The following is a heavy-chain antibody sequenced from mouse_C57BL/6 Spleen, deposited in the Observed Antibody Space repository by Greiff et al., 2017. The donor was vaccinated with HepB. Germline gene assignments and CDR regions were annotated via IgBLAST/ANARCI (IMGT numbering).Heavy chain of an antibody. V-gene: IGHV1-50*01. CDR2: IDPSDSYT. Sequence: QVQLQQSGAELVKPGASVKLSCKASGYTFTSYWMQWVKQRPGQGLEWIGEIDPSDSYTNYNQKFKGKATLTVDTSSSTAYMQLSSLTSEDSAVYDCAPGLAFYWGQGTLVTVSA. J-gene: IGHJ3*01. CDR3: APGLAFY. CDR1: GYTFTSYW. D-gene: IGHD6-1*01.